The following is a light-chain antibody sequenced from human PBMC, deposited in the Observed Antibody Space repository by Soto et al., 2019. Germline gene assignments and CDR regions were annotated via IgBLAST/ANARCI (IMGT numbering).Light chain of an antibody. J-gene: IGLJ2*01. CDR3: SSYTSSSLVV. CDR2: DVT. CDR1: SSDVVNSNY. V-gene: IGLV2-14*01. Sequence: HSALTQPASVSGSPGQSITISCTGTSSDVVNSNYVSWYQQHPGKAPKLMIYDVTYRPSGISNRFSGSKSGSTASLTISGLQTEDEADYYCSSYTSSSLVVFGGGTKLTVL.